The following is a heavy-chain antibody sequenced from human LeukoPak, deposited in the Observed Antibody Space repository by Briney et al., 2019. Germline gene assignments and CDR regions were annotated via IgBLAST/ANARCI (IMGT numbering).Heavy chain of an antibody. CDR1: GYTFTNYG. J-gene: IGHJ5*02. Sequence: ASVKVSCKASGYTFTNYGISWVRQAPGQGLGWMGWISVYNGNTNYAQKLQGRVTMTTDTSSSTAYMELRSLRSDDTAVYYCARYYYGSGSPNWFDPWGQGTLVTVSS. D-gene: IGHD3-10*01. CDR2: ISVYNGNT. CDR3: ARYYYGSGSPNWFDP. V-gene: IGHV1-18*01.